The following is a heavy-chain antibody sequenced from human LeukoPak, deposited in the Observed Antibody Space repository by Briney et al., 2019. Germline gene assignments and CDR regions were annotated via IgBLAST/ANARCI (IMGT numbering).Heavy chain of an antibody. CDR3: ARGGSGWDYYFDY. CDR1: GYTFTGYY. V-gene: IGHV1-2*04. J-gene: IGHJ4*02. D-gene: IGHD6-19*01. CDR2: INPNSGGT. Sequence: GASVNVSCKASGYTFTGYYMHWVRQAPGQGLEWMGWINPNSGGTDYAQKFQGWVTMTRDTSISTAYMELSRLRSDDTAVYYCARGGSGWDYYFDYWGQGTLVTVSS.